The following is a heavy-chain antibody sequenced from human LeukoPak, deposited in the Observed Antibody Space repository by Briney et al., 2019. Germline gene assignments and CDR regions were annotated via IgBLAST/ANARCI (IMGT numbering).Heavy chain of an antibody. V-gene: IGHV1-69*01. CDR3: ARRGTVTTWEVANWFDP. J-gene: IGHJ5*02. D-gene: IGHD4-11*01. CDR2: IIPIFGTA. CDR1: GGTFSSYA. Sequence: SVKVSCKASGGTFSSYAISWVRQAPGQGLEWMGGIIPIFGTANYAQKFQGRVTITADESTSTAYMELSSLRSEDTAVYYCARRGTVTTWEVANWFDPWGQGTLVTVSS.